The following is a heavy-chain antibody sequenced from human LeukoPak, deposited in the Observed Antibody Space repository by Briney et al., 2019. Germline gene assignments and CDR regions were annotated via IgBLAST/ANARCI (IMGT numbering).Heavy chain of an antibody. J-gene: IGHJ5*02. CDR2: ISSSSTYI. CDR1: GFAFSNFD. V-gene: IGHV3-21*01. CDR3: ARDSDYYGSGMA. D-gene: IGHD3-10*01. Sequence: GGSLRLSCAASGFAFSNFDMNWVRQALGKGLEWVSCISSSSTYIYYADSVKGRFTISRDNAKNSLFLQVNSLSAEDTAVYYCARDSDYYGSGMAWGQGTLVTVSS.